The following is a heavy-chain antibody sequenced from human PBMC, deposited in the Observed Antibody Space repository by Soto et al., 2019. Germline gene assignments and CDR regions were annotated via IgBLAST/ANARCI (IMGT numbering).Heavy chain of an antibody. J-gene: IGHJ4*02. CDR2: IICSGGST. V-gene: IGHV3-23*01. CDR1: GFTFSSYA. D-gene: IGHD3-22*01. CDR3: AKDHDPTMIVVVLFGFDY. Sequence: PXGSLILSCAASGFTFSSYAMSWVRQAPGKGLDWVSAIICSGGSTYYADSVKGRFTISRDNSKNTLYLQMNSLRAEDTAVYYCAKDHDPTMIVVVLFGFDYWGQGTLVTVSS.